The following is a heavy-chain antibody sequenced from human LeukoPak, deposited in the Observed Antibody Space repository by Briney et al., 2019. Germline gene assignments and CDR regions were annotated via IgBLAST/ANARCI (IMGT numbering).Heavy chain of an antibody. CDR3: ARGELGELPPYYFDY. V-gene: IGHV4-34*01. CDR2: VVHSGST. J-gene: IGHJ4*02. Sequence: PSETLSLTCAVSGGSFSAYYWTWIRQPPGKGLEWIGEVVHSGSTNYNPSLKSRVTMSEDTSKNQFSLKLRSVTAADTAVYYCARGELGELPPYYFDYWGQGTLVTVSS. D-gene: IGHD1-26*01. CDR1: GGSFSAYY.